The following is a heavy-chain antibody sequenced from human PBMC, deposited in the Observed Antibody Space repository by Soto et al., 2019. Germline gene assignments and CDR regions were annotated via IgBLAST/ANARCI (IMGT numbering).Heavy chain of an antibody. Sequence: NPSETLSLTCSVSRAFINSGGFYYSWIRQPPGEGLEWLGYIFHSGSTLYNPSLRSRLTLSVDTSRNQFSLQLSSVTAADTAVYYCARSFGVAAACSLDYWGQGTLVTGS. CDR1: RAFINSGGFY. CDR3: ARSFGVAAACSLDY. D-gene: IGHD6-13*01. CDR2: IFHSGST. J-gene: IGHJ4*02. V-gene: IGHV4-31*03.